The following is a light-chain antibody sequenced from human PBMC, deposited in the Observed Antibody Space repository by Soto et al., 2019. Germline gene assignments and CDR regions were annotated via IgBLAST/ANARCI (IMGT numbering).Light chain of an antibody. CDR2: WAS. Sequence: DIVMTQSPDSLAVSLGERATINCKSSQSALYRSSNKNYLAWYQQKPGQPPKLLIYWASTRESGVPDRFSGSGSGTDFTLTISSLQAEDVAVYYCQQYYSAPQTFGQGTKLEIK. V-gene: IGKV4-1*01. CDR3: QQYYSAPQT. CDR1: QSALYRSSNKNY. J-gene: IGKJ2*01.